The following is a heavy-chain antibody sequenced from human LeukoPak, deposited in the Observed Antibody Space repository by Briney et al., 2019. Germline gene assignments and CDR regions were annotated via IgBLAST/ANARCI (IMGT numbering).Heavy chain of an antibody. Sequence: TGGSLRLSCAASGFTVSSNYMSWVRQAPGKGLEWVSVIYSGGSTYYADSVKGRFTISRDNSKNTLYLQMNSLRAEDTAVYYCARGYDLPTVAASFDYWGQGTLVTVSS. CDR1: GFTVSSNY. CDR2: IYSGGST. CDR3: ARGYDLPTVAASFDY. D-gene: IGHD6-19*01. J-gene: IGHJ4*02. V-gene: IGHV3-53*05.